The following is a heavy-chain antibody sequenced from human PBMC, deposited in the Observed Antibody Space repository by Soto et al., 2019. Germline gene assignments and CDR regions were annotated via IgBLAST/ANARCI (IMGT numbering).Heavy chain of an antibody. CDR1: GFTFSSYE. Sequence: GGSLRLSCAASGFTFSSYEMNWVRQAPGKGLEWVSYISSSGSTIYYADSGKGRFTISRDNAKNSLYLQMNSLRAEDTAVYYCARDAVVTAPLFSFDIWGQGRMVTVSS. D-gene: IGHD2-21*02. J-gene: IGHJ3*02. CDR2: ISSSGSTI. CDR3: ARDAVVTAPLFSFDI. V-gene: IGHV3-48*03.